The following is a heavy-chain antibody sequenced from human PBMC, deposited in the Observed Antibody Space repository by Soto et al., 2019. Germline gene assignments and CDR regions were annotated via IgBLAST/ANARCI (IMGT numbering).Heavy chain of an antibody. CDR1: GFTFSSSY. CDR3: ARGHYYGSGMYYFDY. V-gene: IGHV3-64*02. CDR2: ISPGGDST. D-gene: IGHD3-10*01. J-gene: IGHJ4*02. Sequence: PGGSLRLSCAASGFTFSSSYMHWVRQSPGKGLQYVSAISPGGDSTFYTDYVKGRFTTSRDNSKNMLYLQMGSLRPEDMAVYYCARGHYYGSGMYYFDYWGQGT.